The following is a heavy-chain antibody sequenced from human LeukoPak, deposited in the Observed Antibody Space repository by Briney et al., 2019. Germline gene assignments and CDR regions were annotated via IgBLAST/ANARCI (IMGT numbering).Heavy chain of an antibody. CDR1: GFTFSSYW. Sequence: GGSLRLSCAASGFTFSSYWMSWVRQAPGKGLEWVANIKQDGSEKYYVDSVKGRFTISRDNAKNSLYLQMNSLRAEDTAVYYCGRVSEAALFYWFAPGGQGPLVPVPS. CDR3: GRVSEAALFYWFAP. CDR2: IKQDGSEK. D-gene: IGHD6-13*01. J-gene: IGHJ5*02. V-gene: IGHV3-7*01.